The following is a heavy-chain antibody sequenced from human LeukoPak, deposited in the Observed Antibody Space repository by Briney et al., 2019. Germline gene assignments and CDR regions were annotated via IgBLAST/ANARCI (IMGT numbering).Heavy chain of an antibody. V-gene: IGHV3-23*01. J-gene: IGHJ4*02. CDR3: AKLKPPYCGGDCYSSY. CDR2: ISGSGGST. CDR1: GFTFGSYA. Sequence: GGSLRLSCAASGFTFGSYAMSWVRQAPGKGLEWVSAISGSGGSTYYADSVKGRFTISRDNSKNTLYLQMNSLRAEDTAVYYCAKLKPPYCGGDCYSSYWGQGTLVTVSS. D-gene: IGHD2-21*02.